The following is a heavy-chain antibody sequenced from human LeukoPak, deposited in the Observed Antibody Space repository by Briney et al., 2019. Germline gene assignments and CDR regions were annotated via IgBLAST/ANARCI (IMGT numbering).Heavy chain of an antibody. J-gene: IGHJ3*02. D-gene: IGHD2-21*01. CDR1: GFTFSSYG. V-gene: IGHV3-30*02. Sequence: PGGSLRLSCAASGFTFSSYGMHWVRQAPGKGLEWVAFIRYDGSNKYYADSVMGRFTISRDNSKNTLYLQMNSLRAEDTAVYYCAKDGRGVVIASAFGAFDIWGQGTMVTVSS. CDR2: IRYDGSNK. CDR3: AKDGRGVVIASAFGAFDI.